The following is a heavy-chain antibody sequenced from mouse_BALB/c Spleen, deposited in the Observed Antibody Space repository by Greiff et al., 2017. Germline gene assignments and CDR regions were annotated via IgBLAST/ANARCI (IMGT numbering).Heavy chain of an antibody. Sequence: EVKLVESGGGLVQPGGSLKLSCAASGFTFSSYGMSWVRQTPDKRLELVATINSNGGSTYYPDSVKGRFTISRDNAKNTLYLQMSSLKSEDTAMYYCATSLLRGFAYWGQGTLVTVSA. D-gene: IGHD1-1*01. J-gene: IGHJ3*01. CDR3: ATSLLRGFAY. V-gene: IGHV5-6-3*01. CDR1: GFTFSSYG. CDR2: INSNGGST.